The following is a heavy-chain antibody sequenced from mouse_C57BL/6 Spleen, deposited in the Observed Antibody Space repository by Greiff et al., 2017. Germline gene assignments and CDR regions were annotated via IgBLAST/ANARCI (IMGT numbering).Heavy chain of an antibody. CDR3: ARHPYSSGYQLPFDY. V-gene: IGHV1-18*01. CDR2: INPNNGGT. J-gene: IGHJ2*01. D-gene: IGHD3-2*02. Sequence: EVKLQESGPELVKPGASVKIPCKASGYTFTDYNMDWVKQSHGKSLEWIGDINPNNGGTIYNQKFKGKATLTVDKSSSTAYMELRSLTSEDTAVYYCARHPYSSGYQLPFDYWGQGTTLTVSS. CDR1: GYTFTDYN.